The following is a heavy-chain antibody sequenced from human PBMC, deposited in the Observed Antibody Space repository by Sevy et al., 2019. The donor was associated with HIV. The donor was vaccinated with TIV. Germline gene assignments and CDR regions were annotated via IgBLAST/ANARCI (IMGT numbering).Heavy chain of an antibody. D-gene: IGHD3-16*01. CDR2: ISPFHGNT. CDR3: VRAFGGRLYNGRFDP. V-gene: IGHV1-18*01. CDR1: GYSFTTYA. Sequence: ASVKVSCKASGYSFTTYAITWVRQAPGQGLEWMGWISPFHGNTNYAQKLQGRVSMTTDTSTSTAYMELTSLRSDDTAVYYCVRAFGGRLYNGRFDPWGQGTLVTVSS. J-gene: IGHJ5*02.